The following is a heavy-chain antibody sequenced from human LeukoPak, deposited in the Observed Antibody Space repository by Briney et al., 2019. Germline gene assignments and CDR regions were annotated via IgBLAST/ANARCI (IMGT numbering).Heavy chain of an antibody. Sequence: GGSLRLSCTGSGFTFGDYSISWARQAPGKGLEWVGFIRMTADGGTQEYAAAVKGRFIISRDDSKSSAYLQMNSLKSKDTAFYYCTRGTGAPSYWGQGTLVTVSS. J-gene: IGHJ4*02. CDR2: IRMTADGGTQ. D-gene: IGHD3-10*01. V-gene: IGHV3-49*04. CDR3: TRGTGAPSY. CDR1: GFTFGDYS.